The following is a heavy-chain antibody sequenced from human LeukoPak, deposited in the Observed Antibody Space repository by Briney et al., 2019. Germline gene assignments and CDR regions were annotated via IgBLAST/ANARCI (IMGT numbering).Heavy chain of an antibody. CDR2: IYYSGST. D-gene: IGHD6-13*01. J-gene: IGHJ4*02. CDR3: ARGAAAVY. V-gene: IGHV4-59*01. Sequence: SETLSLTCTVSGGSISGYYWSWLRQPPGKGLEWIGYIYYSGSTNYNPSLRSRVTISVDTSKNQFSLKLSSVTAADTAVYYCARGAAAVYWGQGTLVTVSS. CDR1: GGSISGYY.